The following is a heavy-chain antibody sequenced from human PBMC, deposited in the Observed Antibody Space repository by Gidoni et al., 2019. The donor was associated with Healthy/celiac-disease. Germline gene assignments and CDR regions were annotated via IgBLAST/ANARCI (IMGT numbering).Heavy chain of an antibody. Sequence: QVQLQESGPGLVKPSETLSLTCTVSGGSISSYYWSWIRQPAGKGLEWIGRIYTSGSTNYNPSLKSRVTMSVDTSKNQFSLKLSSVTAADTAVYYCARDVEYSSSYAYWYFDLWGRGTLVTVSS. CDR3: ARDVEYSSSYAYWYFDL. J-gene: IGHJ2*01. CDR2: IYTSGST. D-gene: IGHD6-6*01. V-gene: IGHV4-4*07. CDR1: GGSISSYY.